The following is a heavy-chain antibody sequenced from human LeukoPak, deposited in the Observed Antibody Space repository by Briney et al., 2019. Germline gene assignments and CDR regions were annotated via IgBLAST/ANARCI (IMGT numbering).Heavy chain of an antibody. J-gene: IGHJ4*02. CDR2: IKHDGSET. CDR1: GFTFNTFW. CDR3: ARIGRDYGDYFDY. Sequence: RGSLRLSCAASGFTFNTFWMTWLRQAPGKGPEWVANIKHDGSETDYLDSVKGRFTISRDNAKNSLYLQMNNLRAEDTAVYYCARIGRDYGDYFDYWGQGTLVTVSS. V-gene: IGHV3-7*05. D-gene: IGHD4-17*01.